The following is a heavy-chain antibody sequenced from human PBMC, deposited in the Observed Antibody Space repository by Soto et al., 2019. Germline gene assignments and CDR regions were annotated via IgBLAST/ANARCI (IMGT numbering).Heavy chain of an antibody. J-gene: IGHJ6*03. Sequence: SQTLSLPCPISVDSVSSNCSASNWIRLSPSRGLEWLARTYYRSRWYNDYAVSVRSRITVNPDTSKNQFSLQLTSVTPEDTAVYYCAGTTSHQWYYMDGWGKGTTVTVSS. D-gene: IGHD1-7*01. CDR3: AGTTSHQWYYMDG. CDR1: VDSVSSNCSA. V-gene: IGHV6-1*01. CDR2: TYYRSRWYN.